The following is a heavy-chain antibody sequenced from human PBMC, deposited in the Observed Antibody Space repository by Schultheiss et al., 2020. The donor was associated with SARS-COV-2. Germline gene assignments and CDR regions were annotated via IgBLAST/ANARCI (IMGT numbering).Heavy chain of an antibody. CDR1: GYSFTNYW. Sequence: GESLKISCKGSGYSFTNYWIGWVRQMPGKGLEWMGIVYPGDSDTRYSPSFQGQVTISADKSISTAYLQWSSLKASDTAMHYCARLGAYCGGDCPAPFDYWGQGTPVTVSS. J-gene: IGHJ4*02. CDR2: VYPGDSDT. D-gene: IGHD2-21*02. V-gene: IGHV5-51*01. CDR3: ARLGAYCGGDCPAPFDY.